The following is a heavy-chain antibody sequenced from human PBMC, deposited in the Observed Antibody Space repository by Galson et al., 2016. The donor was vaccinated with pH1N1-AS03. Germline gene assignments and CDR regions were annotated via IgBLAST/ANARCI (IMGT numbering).Heavy chain of an antibody. Sequence: LSLTCAVSGYSISSGYYWGWIRQPPGKGLEWIGSIYPSGTIYYNPSLTSRVTISVHTSKNQFSLKLTSVTAADTAVFYCARGFSLGGGFRGYLQHWGQGTLVTVSS. D-gene: IGHD3-16*01. CDR3: ARGFSLGGGFRGYLQH. V-gene: IGHV4-38-2*01. J-gene: IGHJ1*01. CDR2: IYPSGTI. CDR1: GYSISSGYY.